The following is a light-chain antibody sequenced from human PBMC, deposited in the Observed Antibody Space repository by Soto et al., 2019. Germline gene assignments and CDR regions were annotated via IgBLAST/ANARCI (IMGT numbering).Light chain of an antibody. J-gene: IGKJ4*01. V-gene: IGKV1-27*01. CDR1: QGIGNY. CDR3: QRYNSASLT. CDR2: AAS. Sequence: DIQMTQSPSSLSASVGDRVTITCRASQGIGNYLAWYQQKPGKVPKLLIYAASTLQSGVPSRFSGSGSGTDLTLTISSLQPEDVATYYCQRYNSASLTFGGGTKVEIK.